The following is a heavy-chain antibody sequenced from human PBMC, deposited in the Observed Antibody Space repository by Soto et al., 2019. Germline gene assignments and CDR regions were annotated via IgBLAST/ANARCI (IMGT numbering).Heavy chain of an antibody. CDR3: ARDDGYCSGGSCYRAGFDP. CDR1: GGSISSGGYY. J-gene: IGHJ5*02. D-gene: IGHD2-15*01. CDR2: IYYSGST. V-gene: IGHV4-31*03. Sequence: SETLSLTCTVSGGSISSGGYYWSWIRQHPGKGLEWIGYIYYSGSTYYNPSLKSRVTISVDTSKNQFSLKLSSVTAADTAVYYCARDDGYCSGGSCYRAGFDPWGQGTLVTVSS.